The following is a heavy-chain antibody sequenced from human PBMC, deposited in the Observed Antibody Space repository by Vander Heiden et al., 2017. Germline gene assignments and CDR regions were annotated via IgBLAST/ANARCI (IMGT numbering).Heavy chain of an antibody. V-gene: IGHV3-23*01. CDR2: ISGSGGIT. D-gene: IGHD6-19*01. Sequence: EVQLLESGGGLVQPGGSLRLSCAASAFTFSGYAMSWVRQAPGKGLEWVSAISGSGGITYYAGAGKGRFTISRDNSKNTLYVQMKSMRAEETAVYYSAKGAGAATDTYFKHWGQGTMVTVYS. CDR1: AFTFSGYA. CDR3: AKGAGAATDTYFKH. J-gene: IGHJ1*01.